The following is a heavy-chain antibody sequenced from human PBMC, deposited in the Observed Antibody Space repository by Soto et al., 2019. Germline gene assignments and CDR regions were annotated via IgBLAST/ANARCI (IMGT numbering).Heavy chain of an antibody. V-gene: IGHV4-4*08. CDR1: GDSISSNY. Sequence: SETLSLTCTVSGDSISSNYWSWIRQPPGKGLEWFGYNTNYNPSLKRRATISVDMSKNQFSLNLNSMTAADSAVYFCARVGLSGGAWYFDLWGQGTLVTVSS. CDR3: ARVGLSGGAWYFDL. CDR2: NT. J-gene: IGHJ4*02. D-gene: IGHD2-21*02.